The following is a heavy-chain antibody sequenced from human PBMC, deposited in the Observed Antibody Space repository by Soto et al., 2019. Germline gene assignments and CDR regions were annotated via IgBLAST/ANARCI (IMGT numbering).Heavy chain of an antibody. D-gene: IGHD3-3*01. Sequence: GPSVKVSCKASGYTFTSYAMNWVRQAPGQGLEWMGWINTNTGNPTYAQGFTGRFVFSLDTSVSTAYLQICSLKAEDTAVYYCARDWGEWLLFGHYYYGMDVWGQGTTVTVSS. J-gene: IGHJ6*02. CDR1: GYTFTSYA. CDR3: ARDWGEWLLFGHYYYGMDV. CDR2: INTNTGNP. V-gene: IGHV7-4-1*01.